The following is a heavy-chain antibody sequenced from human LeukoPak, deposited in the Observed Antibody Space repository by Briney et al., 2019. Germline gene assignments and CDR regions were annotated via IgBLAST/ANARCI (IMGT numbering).Heavy chain of an antibody. D-gene: IGHD4-17*01. CDR2: IYYSGST. CDR1: GGSISNKY. J-gene: IGHJ4*02. V-gene: IGHV4-59*01. Sequence: SETLSLTCTVSGGSISNKYWSWIRQPPGKGLEWIGYIYYSGSTNYNPSLKSRVTISVDTSKNQFSLKLSSVTAADTAVYYCARLVTTYEFDYWGQGTLVTVSS. CDR3: ARLVTTYEFDY.